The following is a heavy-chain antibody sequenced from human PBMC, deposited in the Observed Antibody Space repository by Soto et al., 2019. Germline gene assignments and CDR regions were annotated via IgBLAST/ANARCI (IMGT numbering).Heavy chain of an antibody. D-gene: IGHD3-10*01. CDR1: GGTFSPYT. CDR3: TRDWEITVSTWSFGGF. J-gene: IGHJ4*02. Sequence: QVQLVQSGAEVKKPGSSVKVSCKASGGTFSPYTINWVRQAPGQGLEWMGRIIPFHGVTNYAQKFQARVTITADKSTSTADMELSGLRFEDTAMYYCTRDWEITVSTWSFGGFWGRGTLVTGSS. V-gene: IGHV1-69*08. CDR2: IIPFHGVT.